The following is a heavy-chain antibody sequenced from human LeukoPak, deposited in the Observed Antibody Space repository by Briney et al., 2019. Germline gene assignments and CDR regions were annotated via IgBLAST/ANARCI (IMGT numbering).Heavy chain of an antibody. D-gene: IGHD2-2*01. CDR3: ARGYCNSTSCYFFDY. Sequence: PSETLSLTCTVSGGSISSYYWSWIRQPPGKGLEWIGYIYYSGSTNYNPSLKSRVTISVDTSKNQFSLKLSSVTAADTAVYYCARGYCNSTSCYFFDYWGQGTLVTVSS. V-gene: IGHV4-59*01. J-gene: IGHJ4*02. CDR2: IYYSGST. CDR1: GGSISSYY.